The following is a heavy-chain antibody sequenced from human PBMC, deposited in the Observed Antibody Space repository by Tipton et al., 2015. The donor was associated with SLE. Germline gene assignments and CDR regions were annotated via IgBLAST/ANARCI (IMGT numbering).Heavy chain of an antibody. CDR1: GGSISGYY. Sequence: TLSLTCTVSGGSISGYYWSWIRQHPGKGLEWIGYIYYSGSTYYNPSLKSRVTISVDTSKNQFSLKLSSVTAADTAVYYCARGAGVVVPAAIRGGWFDPWGQGTLVTVSS. D-gene: IGHD2-2*02. CDR3: ARGAGVVVPAAIRGGWFDP. J-gene: IGHJ5*02. V-gene: IGHV4-31*03. CDR2: IYYSGST.